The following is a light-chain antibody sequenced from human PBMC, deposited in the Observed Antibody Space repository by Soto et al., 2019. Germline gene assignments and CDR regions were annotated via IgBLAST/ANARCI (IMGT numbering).Light chain of an antibody. CDR1: QSVSSY. CDR2: GAS. J-gene: IGKJ1*01. V-gene: IGKV3-15*01. CDR3: QQYNNWPWT. Sequence: EIALTQSPATLSLSPGERATLSCRASQSVSSYLAWYQQKPGQAPRLLIYGASTRATDVAARFSGSGSGTEFTLTISSLQSEDFAVYYCQQYNNWPWTFGQGTKVDIK.